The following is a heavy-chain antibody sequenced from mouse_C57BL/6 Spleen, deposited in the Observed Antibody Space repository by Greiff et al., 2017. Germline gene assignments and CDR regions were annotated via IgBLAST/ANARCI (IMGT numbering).Heavy chain of an antibody. D-gene: IGHD4-1*01. J-gene: IGHJ4*01. V-gene: IGHV1-15*01. Sequence: VQLQLSGAELVRPGASVTLSCKASGYTFTAYEMHWVKQTPVHGLEWIGAIDPETGGTAYNQKFKGKAILTADKSSSTAYMELRSLTSENSSVYCWTRRSLTGYYAMDYWGQGTSVTVSS. CDR2: IDPETGGT. CDR3: TRRSLTGYYAMDY. CDR1: GYTFTAYE.